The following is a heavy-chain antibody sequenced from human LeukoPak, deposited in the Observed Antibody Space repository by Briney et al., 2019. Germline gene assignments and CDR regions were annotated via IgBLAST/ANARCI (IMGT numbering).Heavy chain of an antibody. CDR2: INAGNGNT. J-gene: IGHJ4*02. Sequence: GGSLRLSCAASGYTFTSYAMHWVRQAPGQRLEWMGWINAGNGNTKYSQKFQGRVTITRDTSASTAYMELSSLRSEDTAVYYCARVGIVVVPAATPPFDYWGQGTLVTVSS. CDR3: ARVGIVVVPAATPPFDY. V-gene: IGHV1-3*01. D-gene: IGHD2-2*01. CDR1: GYTFTSYA.